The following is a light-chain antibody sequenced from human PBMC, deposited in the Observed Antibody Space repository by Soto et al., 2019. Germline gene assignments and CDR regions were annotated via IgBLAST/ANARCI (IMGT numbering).Light chain of an antibody. J-gene: IGKJ1*01. CDR2: GAS. V-gene: IGKV3-20*01. CDR3: QQYGSSPRT. Sequence: EIELTQPPGTLSLSPGERANLSCRASQSVSSNLAWYQQKPGQAPRLLIYGASTRATGIPARFSGGGSGTDFTLTISSLEPEDFAVYCCQQYGSSPRTLGQGTKVDIK. CDR1: QSVSSN.